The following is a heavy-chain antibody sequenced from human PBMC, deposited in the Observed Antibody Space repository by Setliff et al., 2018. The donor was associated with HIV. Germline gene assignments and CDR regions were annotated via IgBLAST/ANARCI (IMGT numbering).Heavy chain of an antibody. CDR3: ARQYQLYGDTYRYFDV. J-gene: IGHJ4*02. Sequence: SETLSLTCTVSGDSISSRSYLWGWIRQPPGKGLAWIASMSYSGTSYYNPSLKSRVSISVDTSKNRFSLRLTSVTAADTAVYYCARQYQLYGDTYRYFDVWGQGTLVTVSS. V-gene: IGHV4-39*01. CDR2: MSYSGTS. D-gene: IGHD4-17*01. CDR1: GDSISSRSYL.